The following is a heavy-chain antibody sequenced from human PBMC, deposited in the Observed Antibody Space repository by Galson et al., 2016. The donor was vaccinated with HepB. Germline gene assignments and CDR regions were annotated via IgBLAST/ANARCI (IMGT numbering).Heavy chain of an antibody. Sequence: SLRLSCAASGFLFSSYAMYWVRQAPGKGLEFVSAITIYGGRTHYADSVKGRFTISRDDSKNTLNLQMSRLRTEDTAVYYCVRGRVNDFWSGYTERATHYFDSWGQGNLVTVSS. J-gene: IGHJ4*02. CDR1: GFLFSSYA. CDR3: VRGRVNDFWSGYTERATHYFDS. CDR2: ITIYGGRT. D-gene: IGHD3-3*01. V-gene: IGHV3-64D*06.